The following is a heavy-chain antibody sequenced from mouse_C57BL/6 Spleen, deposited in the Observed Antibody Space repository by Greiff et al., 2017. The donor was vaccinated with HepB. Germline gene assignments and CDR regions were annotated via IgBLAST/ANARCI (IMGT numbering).Heavy chain of an antibody. Sequence: VQLQQSGAELVKPGASVKISCKASGYAFSSYWMNWVKQRPGKGLEWIGQIYPGDGDTNYNGKFKGKATLTADKSSSTAYMQLSSLTSEDSAVYFCARADGYYFYYYAMDYWGQGTSVTVSS. J-gene: IGHJ4*01. D-gene: IGHD2-3*01. CDR2: IYPGDGDT. V-gene: IGHV1-80*01. CDR3: ARADGYYFYYYAMDY. CDR1: GYAFSSYW.